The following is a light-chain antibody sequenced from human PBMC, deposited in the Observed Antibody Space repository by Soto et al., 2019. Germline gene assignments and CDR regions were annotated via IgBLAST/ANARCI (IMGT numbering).Light chain of an antibody. CDR2: AAS. J-gene: IGKJ1*01. CDR1: ENINFY. Sequence: DIQMTQSPASLSASVGDRVTITCRASENINFYLHWYQQKPGKAPKLLIYAASTLQSGVPSRFSGSGSGTDFTLTLNSLQPEDFATYYCQPGYSTPWTFGQGTKVDIK. V-gene: IGKV1-39*01. CDR3: QPGYSTPWT.